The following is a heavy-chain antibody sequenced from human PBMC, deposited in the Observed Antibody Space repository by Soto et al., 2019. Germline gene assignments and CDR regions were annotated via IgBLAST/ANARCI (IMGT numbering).Heavy chain of an antibody. Sequence: GGSLRLSCAASGFTFSSYAMSWVRQAPGKGLEWVSAISGSGGSTYYADSVKGRFTISRDNSKNTLYLQMNSLRAEDTAVYYCAKDLTAEDIVVVVAATAFDIWGQGTMVTVSS. J-gene: IGHJ3*02. CDR1: GFTFSSYA. CDR2: ISGSGGST. CDR3: AKDLTAEDIVVVVAATAFDI. D-gene: IGHD2-15*01. V-gene: IGHV3-23*01.